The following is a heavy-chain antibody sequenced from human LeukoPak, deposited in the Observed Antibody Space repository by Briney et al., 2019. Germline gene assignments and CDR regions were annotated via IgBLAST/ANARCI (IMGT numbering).Heavy chain of an antibody. CDR3: ARDSGVAAASAEYFQH. J-gene: IGHJ1*01. CDR2: IYYSGST. V-gene: IGHV4-61*01. CDR1: GGSVSSGSYY. Sequence: SSETLSLTCTVSGGSVSSGSYYWSWIRQPPGKGLEWIGYIYYSGSTNYNPSLKSRVTISVDTSKNQFSLKLSSVTAADTAVYYCARDSGVAAASAEYFQHWGQGTLVTVSS. D-gene: IGHD6-13*01.